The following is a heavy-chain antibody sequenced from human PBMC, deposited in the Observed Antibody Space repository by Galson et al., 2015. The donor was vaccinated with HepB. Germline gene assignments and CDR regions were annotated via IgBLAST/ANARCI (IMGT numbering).Heavy chain of an antibody. CDR3: ARGYCSGGSCPCGV. V-gene: IGHV7-4-1*02. CDR1: GYTFTSYA. J-gene: IGHJ6*02. CDR2: INTNAGNP. Sequence: SVKVSCKASGYTFTSYAMNWVRQAPGQGLEWMGWINTNAGNPTYAQGFTGRFVFSLDTSISTAYLQISSLKAEDTAVYYCARGYCSGGSCPCGVWGQGTTVTVSS. D-gene: IGHD2-15*01.